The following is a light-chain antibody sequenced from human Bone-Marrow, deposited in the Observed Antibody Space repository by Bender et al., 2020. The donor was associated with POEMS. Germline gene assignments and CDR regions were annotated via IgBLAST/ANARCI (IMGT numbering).Light chain of an antibody. CDR1: DLGDKY. Sequence: SYEVTQPPSVSVSPGQTASITCSGDDLGDKYVAWYQQKPGQSPVLVIYQDTKRPSGIPERFSGSSSGNTATLTISGTQTMDEADYFCQAWDSGTVMFGGGTKLTVL. CDR2: QDT. CDR3: QAWDSGTVM. J-gene: IGLJ3*02. V-gene: IGLV3-1*01.